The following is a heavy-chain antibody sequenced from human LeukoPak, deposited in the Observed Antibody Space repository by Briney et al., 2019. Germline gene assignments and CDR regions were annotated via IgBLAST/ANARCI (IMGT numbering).Heavy chain of an antibody. CDR1: GFTFTTYA. V-gene: IGHV3-23*01. CDR3: ATGKNKYGGNYAEHFQY. D-gene: IGHD4/OR15-4a*01. J-gene: IGHJ1*01. CDR2: ISGSGGST. Sequence: PGGSLRLSCAASGFTFTTYAMSWVRQAPGKGLEWVSAISGSGGSTYYADSVKGRFTISSDNSKNTVYLQMNSLRAEDTAVYYCATGKNKYGGNYAEHFQYWGQGTLVTVSS.